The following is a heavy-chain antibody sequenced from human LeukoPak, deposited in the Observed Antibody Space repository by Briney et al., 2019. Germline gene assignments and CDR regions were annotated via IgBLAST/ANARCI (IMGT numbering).Heavy chain of an antibody. CDR3: ARSGGYSYGGWFDP. J-gene: IGHJ5*02. D-gene: IGHD5-18*01. Sequence: SGTLSLTCAVYGGSFSGYYWSWIRQPPGKGLEWIGEINHSGSTNYNLSLKSRVTISVDTSKNQFSLKLSSVTAADTAVYYCARSGGYSYGGWFDPWGQGTLVTVSS. V-gene: IGHV4-34*01. CDR1: GGSFSGYY. CDR2: INHSGST.